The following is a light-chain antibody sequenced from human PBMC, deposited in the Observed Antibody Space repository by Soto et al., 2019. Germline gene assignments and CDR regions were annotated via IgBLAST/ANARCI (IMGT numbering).Light chain of an antibody. J-gene: IGKJ1*01. CDR3: QPYNSFSGT. CDR2: DAS. CDR1: QTISSW. Sequence: DIQMTQSPSTLSASVGDRVTITCRASQTISSWLAWYQQKPGKAPKLLIYDASSLESGVPSRFSGRGSGTQFTLTISSLQPDDFATYYCQPYNSFSGTFGPATKVDIK. V-gene: IGKV1-5*01.